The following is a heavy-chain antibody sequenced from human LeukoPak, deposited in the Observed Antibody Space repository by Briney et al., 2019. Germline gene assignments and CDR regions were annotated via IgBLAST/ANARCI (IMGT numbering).Heavy chain of an antibody. CDR3: ARGNWFDP. Sequence: SETLSLTCTVSGGSISSYYWSWIRQPPGKGLEWIGDIYYSGSTNYNPSLQSRVTISVDTSQNQYSLKLSSVTAADTAVYYCARGNWFDPWGQGTLVTVSS. V-gene: IGHV4-59*01. J-gene: IGHJ5*02. CDR2: IYYSGST. CDR1: GGSISSYY.